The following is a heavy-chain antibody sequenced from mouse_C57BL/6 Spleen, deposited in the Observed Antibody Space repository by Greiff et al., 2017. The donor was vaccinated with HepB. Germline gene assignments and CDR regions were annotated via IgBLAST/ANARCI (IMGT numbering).Heavy chain of an antibody. D-gene: IGHD1-1*01. Sequence: VQLKQSGPVLVKPGASVKMSCKASGYTFTDYYMNWVKQSHGKSLEWIGVINPYNGGTSYNQKFKGKATLTVDKSSSTAYMELNSLTSEDSAVYYCAKITTVVAPDWYFDVWGTGTTVTVSS. CDR2: INPYNGGT. CDR1: GYTFTDYY. V-gene: IGHV1-19*01. J-gene: IGHJ1*03. CDR3: AKITTVVAPDWYFDV.